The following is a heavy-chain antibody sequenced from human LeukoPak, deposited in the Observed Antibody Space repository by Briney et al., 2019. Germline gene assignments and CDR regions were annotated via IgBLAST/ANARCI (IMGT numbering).Heavy chain of an antibody. V-gene: IGHV3-33*08. J-gene: IGHJ3*02. Sequence: GGALRLSCAASGFTSDDYAMHWVRQAPGKGLEWGAVMWYDGSMKYYADSVKGRFTISRDNSKNTLYLKMSSLRAEDTAVYYCARAVGPFDIWGQGTIVIVSS. CDR2: MWYDGSMK. CDR1: GFTSDDYA. CDR3: ARAVGPFDI.